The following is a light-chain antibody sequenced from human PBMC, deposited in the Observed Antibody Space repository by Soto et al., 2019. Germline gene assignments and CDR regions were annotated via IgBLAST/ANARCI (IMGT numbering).Light chain of an antibody. CDR3: LHDYNSPIT. V-gene: IGKV1-6*01. Sequence: AIQMTQSPSSLSASVGDRVTITCRASQDIRNDLGWFQQKPGKAPKLLIYAVSTLESGVPSRFSGSGSGTYFTLTISSLQPEDFATYFCLHDYNSPITFGQGTRLEIK. J-gene: IGKJ5*01. CDR2: AVS. CDR1: QDIRND.